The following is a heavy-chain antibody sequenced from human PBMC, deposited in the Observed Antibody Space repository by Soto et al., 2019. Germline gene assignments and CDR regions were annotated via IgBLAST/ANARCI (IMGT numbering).Heavy chain of an antibody. Sequence: GASVKVSCKASGSTFTGYYMHWVRQAPGQGLEWMGWINPNSGGTNYAQKFQGWVTMTRDTSISTAYMELSRLRSDDTAVYYCASGLQLDSSGYYIFGMDVWGQGTTVTVSS. CDR3: ASGLQLDSSGYYIFGMDV. J-gene: IGHJ6*02. V-gene: IGHV1-2*04. CDR1: GSTFTGYY. CDR2: INPNSGGT. D-gene: IGHD3-22*01.